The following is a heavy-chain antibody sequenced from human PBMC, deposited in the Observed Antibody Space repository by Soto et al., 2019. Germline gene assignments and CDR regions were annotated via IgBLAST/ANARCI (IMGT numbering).Heavy chain of an antibody. CDR3: AKDTHSGYDYPDAFDI. CDR1: GFTFVDYA. Sequence: GGSLRLSCVSSGFTFVDYAMHWVRQAPGKGLEWVSGISWNSGSIGYADSVKGRFTISRDNAKNSLYLQMNSLRAEDTALYYCAKDTHSGYDYPDAFDIWGQGTMVTVSS. D-gene: IGHD5-12*01. CDR2: ISWNSGSI. V-gene: IGHV3-9*01. J-gene: IGHJ3*02.